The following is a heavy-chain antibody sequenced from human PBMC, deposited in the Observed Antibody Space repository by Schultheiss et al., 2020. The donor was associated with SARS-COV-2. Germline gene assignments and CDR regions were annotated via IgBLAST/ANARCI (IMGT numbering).Heavy chain of an antibody. Sequence: SETLSLTCTVSGGSISSSSYYWGWIRQPPGKGLEWIGSIYYSGSTYYNPSLKSRVTISVDKSKNQFSLKLSSVTAADTAVYYCARFRGWLVYYYYGMDVWGQGTMVTVSS. D-gene: IGHD6-19*01. CDR1: GGSISSSSYY. CDR3: ARFRGWLVYYYYGMDV. CDR2: IYYSGST. J-gene: IGHJ6*02. V-gene: IGHV4-39*07.